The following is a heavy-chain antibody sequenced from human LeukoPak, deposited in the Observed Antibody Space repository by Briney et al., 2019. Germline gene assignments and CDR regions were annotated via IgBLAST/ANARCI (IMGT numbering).Heavy chain of an antibody. Sequence: PWGSPTLASATHGFSLSGHWMNWVRHPRGEGLDWVANIKAGGREKYYVDYVKGRFTISRADAKRPVVLQMDNLNTEDTTVYYCAYRNNFEYWGQGTLVTVPS. V-gene: IGHV3-7*02. D-gene: IGHD1-26*01. CDR3: AYRNNFEY. J-gene: IGHJ4*02. CDR2: IKAGGREK. CDR1: GFSLSGHW.